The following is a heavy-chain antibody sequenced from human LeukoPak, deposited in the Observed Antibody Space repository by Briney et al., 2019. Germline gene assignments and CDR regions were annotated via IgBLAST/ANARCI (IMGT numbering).Heavy chain of an antibody. Sequence: GGSLRLSCAASGFIFSNHAMHWVRQAPGKGLEWVALISSDGSKIYYADSVKGRFTISRDNSRNTLYLQMNSLGAEDSAVYYCARDLHRRCSGGICYQPFDYWGQGTLVTVS. CDR1: GFIFSNHA. V-gene: IGHV3-30*04. D-gene: IGHD2-15*01. CDR3: ARDLHRRCSGGICYQPFDY. J-gene: IGHJ4*02. CDR2: ISSDGSKI.